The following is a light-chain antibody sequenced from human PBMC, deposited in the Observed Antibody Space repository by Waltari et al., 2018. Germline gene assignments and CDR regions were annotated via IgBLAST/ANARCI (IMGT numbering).Light chain of an antibody. J-gene: IGLJ1*01. CDR3: CSYAGSYTYV. Sequence: QSALTQPPSVSGSPGQSVTISCTGTSSDVGAYNYVSWYQQHPGKAPKLIIYDVSKRPSGVPDRFSVSKSGNTASLTISGLQGEDEADYYCCSYAGSYTYVFGTGTKVTVL. CDR1: SSDVGAYNY. V-gene: IGLV2-11*01. CDR2: DVS.